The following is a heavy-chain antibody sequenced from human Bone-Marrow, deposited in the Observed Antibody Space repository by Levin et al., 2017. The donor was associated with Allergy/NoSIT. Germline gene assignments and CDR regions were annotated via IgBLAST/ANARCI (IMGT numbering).Heavy chain of an antibody. CDR2: IYTSGST. J-gene: IGHJ4*02. Sequence: SQTLSLTCTVSGGSISSSYWSWIRQPAGKGLEWIGRIYTSGSTNYNPSLKSRVTMSVDTSKNQFSLKLSSVTAADTAVYYCARDRGGSSPPSGSFFDYWGQGTLVTVSS. V-gene: IGHV4-4*07. CDR1: GGSISSSY. D-gene: IGHD6-6*01. CDR3: ARDRGGSSPPSGSFFDY.